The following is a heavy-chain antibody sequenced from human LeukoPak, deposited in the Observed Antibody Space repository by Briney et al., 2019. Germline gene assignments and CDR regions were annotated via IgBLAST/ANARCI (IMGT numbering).Heavy chain of an antibody. Sequence: GGSLRLSCAAPGFTFSSYAMSWVRQAPGKGLEWVSAITGSGGNTYYADSVKGRFTISRDNSKNTLYLQMNSLGVEDTAVYHCARRVVLTRYYYFDYWGQGTLVIVSS. D-gene: IGHD3-9*01. CDR2: ITGSGGNT. CDR1: GFTFSSYA. J-gene: IGHJ4*02. V-gene: IGHV3-23*01. CDR3: ARRVVLTRYYYFDY.